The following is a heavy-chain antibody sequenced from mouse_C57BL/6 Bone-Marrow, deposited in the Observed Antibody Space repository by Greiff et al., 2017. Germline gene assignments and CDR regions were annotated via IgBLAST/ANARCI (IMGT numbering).Heavy chain of an antibody. D-gene: IGHD1-1*01. CDR1: GYTFTSYW. Sequence: QVQLKESGAELVKPGASVKLSCKASGYTFTSYWMHWVKQRPGQGLEWIGMIHPNSGSTHYNEKFTSKATLTVDKSSSTAYLQLSSLTSEDSAVYYCARGGSSIFDYWGQGTTLTVSS. CDR2: IHPNSGST. J-gene: IGHJ2*01. CDR3: ARGGSSIFDY. V-gene: IGHV1-64*01.